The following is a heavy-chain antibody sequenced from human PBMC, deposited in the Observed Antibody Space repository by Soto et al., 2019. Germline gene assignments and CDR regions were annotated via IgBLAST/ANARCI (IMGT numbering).Heavy chain of an antibody. J-gene: IGHJ6*02. V-gene: IGHV1-69*13. CDR1: GGTFSSYA. CDR3: ATLRGRYYYYGMDV. D-gene: IGHD2-15*01. CDR2: IIPIFGTA. Sequence: GASVKVSCKASGGTFSSYAISWLRQAPGQGLEWMGGIIPIFGTANYAQKFQGRVTITADESTSTAYMELSSLRSEDTAVYYCATLRGRYYYYGMDVWGQGTTVTSP.